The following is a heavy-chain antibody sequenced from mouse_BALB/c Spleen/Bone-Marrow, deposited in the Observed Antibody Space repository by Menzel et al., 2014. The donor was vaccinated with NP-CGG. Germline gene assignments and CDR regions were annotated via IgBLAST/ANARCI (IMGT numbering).Heavy chain of an antibody. V-gene: IGHV14-4*02. J-gene: IGHJ4*01. CDR2: IDPENGDT. CDR3: NAKYYRYEGYAMDY. CDR1: GFNIRVYC. Sequence: EVQPQQSGAELVRSGASVKLSCTATGFNIRVYCMDWVKQRPEHGLVWIGLIDPENGDTEYAPKFKGQATMTADTSSNTAYQQVSSQTCEDTAVYYGNAKYYRYEGYAMDYWGQGTSVTVSS. D-gene: IGHD2-14*01.